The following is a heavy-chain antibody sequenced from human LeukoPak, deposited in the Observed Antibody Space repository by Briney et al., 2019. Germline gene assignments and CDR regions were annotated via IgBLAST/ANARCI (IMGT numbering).Heavy chain of an antibody. V-gene: IGHV3-7*03. J-gene: IGHJ4*02. CDR1: QFTFTKYW. CDR3: ARAQTYGDSRLLLDY. D-gene: IGHD2-21*02. Sequence: PGGSLRLSCAASQFTFTKYWMTWVRQAPGKGPEWVASIKQDGSEKSYVDSVKGRFTISRDNAKNSQYLQMNSLRVEDTALYYCARAQTYGDSRLLLDYWGQGTLVTVSS. CDR2: IKQDGSEK.